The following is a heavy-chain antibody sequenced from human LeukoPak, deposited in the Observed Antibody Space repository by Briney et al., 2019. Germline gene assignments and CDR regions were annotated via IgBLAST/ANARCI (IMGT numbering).Heavy chain of an antibody. CDR3: AKGCYYGSGSPIDIDY. CDR1: GFTFSSYA. J-gene: IGHJ4*02. Sequence: GGSLRLSCAASGFTFSSYAMSWVRQAPGKGLEWVSGISGSGGSTYYADSVKGRFTISRDNSKNTLYLQMNSLGAEDTAVYYCAKGCYYGSGSPIDIDYWGQGTLVTVSS. D-gene: IGHD3-10*01. V-gene: IGHV3-23*01. CDR2: ISGSGGST.